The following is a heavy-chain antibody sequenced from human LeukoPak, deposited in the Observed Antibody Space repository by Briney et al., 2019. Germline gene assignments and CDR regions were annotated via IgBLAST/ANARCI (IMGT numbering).Heavy chain of an antibody. V-gene: IGHV4-59*01. CDR3: ASGGAYYDFWSGYYPGPDNWFDP. CDR2: IYYSGST. D-gene: IGHD3-3*01. CDR1: GGSISSYY. J-gene: IGHJ5*02. Sequence: KPSETLSLTCTASGGSISSYYWSWIRQPPGKGLEWIGYIYYSGSTNYNPSLKSRVTISVDTSKNQFSLKLSSVTAADTAVYYCASGGAYYDFWSGYYPGPDNWFDPWGQGTLVTVSS.